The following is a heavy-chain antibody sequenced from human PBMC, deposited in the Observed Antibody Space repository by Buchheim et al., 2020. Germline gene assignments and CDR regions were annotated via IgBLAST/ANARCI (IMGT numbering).Heavy chain of an antibody. CDR3: ARENSMVQGPDY. Sequence: QVQLVESGGGVVQPGRSLRLSCAASGFTFSSYAMHWVRQAPGKGLEWVAVISYDGSNKYYADSVKGRFTISRDNSKTKLYLQMNSLRAEDTAVYYCARENSMVQGPDYWGQGTL. V-gene: IGHV3-30*04. J-gene: IGHJ4*02. D-gene: IGHD3-10*01. CDR2: ISYDGSNK. CDR1: GFTFSSYA.